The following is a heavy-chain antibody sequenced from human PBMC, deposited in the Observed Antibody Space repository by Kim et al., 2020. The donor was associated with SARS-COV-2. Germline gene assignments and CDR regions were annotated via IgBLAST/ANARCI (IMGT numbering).Heavy chain of an antibody. CDR3: AKEPRAAGGV. D-gene: IGHD6-13*01. Sequence: TYNAECGRGRFTISTDNAKRTLYLRMNSLRAEDTAVYYCAKEPRAAGGVWGQGTTVTVSS. V-gene: IGHV3-23*01. CDR2: T. J-gene: IGHJ6*02.